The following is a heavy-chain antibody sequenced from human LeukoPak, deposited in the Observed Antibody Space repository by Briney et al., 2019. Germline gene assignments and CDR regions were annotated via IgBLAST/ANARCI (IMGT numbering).Heavy chain of an antibody. D-gene: IGHD1-1*01. Sequence: GGSLRLSCAASGFTFSSYAMLWVRQAPGKGLEWVAVISYDGSNKYYADSVKGRFTISRDNSKNTLYLQMNSLRAEDTAVYYCARDLQLRIESMDVWGQGTTVTVSS. CDR1: GFTFSSYA. V-gene: IGHV3-30-3*01. J-gene: IGHJ6*02. CDR2: ISYDGSNK. CDR3: ARDLQLRIESMDV.